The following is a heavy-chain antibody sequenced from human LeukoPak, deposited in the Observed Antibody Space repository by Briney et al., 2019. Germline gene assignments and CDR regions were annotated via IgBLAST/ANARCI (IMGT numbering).Heavy chain of an antibody. Sequence: ASVKVSCKASGYTFTSYGISWVRQAPGQGLEWMGWISAYNGNTNYAQKLQGRVTMTTDTSTSTAYMELRSLRSDDTAVYYCARTPYDILTGSFYMDVWGRGTTVTVSS. CDR3: ARTPYDILTGSFYMDV. CDR1: GYTFTSYG. V-gene: IGHV1-18*01. J-gene: IGHJ6*02. CDR2: ISAYNGNT. D-gene: IGHD3-9*01.